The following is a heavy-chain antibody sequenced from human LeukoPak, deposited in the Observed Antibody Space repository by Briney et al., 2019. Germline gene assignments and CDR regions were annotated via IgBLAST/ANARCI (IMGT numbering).Heavy chain of an antibody. CDR1: GGSISSYY. J-gene: IGHJ4*02. CDR3: ARGRGYFDWFFDY. Sequence: SETLSLTCTVSGGSISSYYWSWIQQPPGKGLKWIGYIYYSGSTNYNPSLKSRVTISVDTSKNQFSLKLSSVTAADTAVYYCARGRGYFDWFFDYWGQGTLVTVSS. CDR2: IYYSGST. V-gene: IGHV4-59*01. D-gene: IGHD3-9*01.